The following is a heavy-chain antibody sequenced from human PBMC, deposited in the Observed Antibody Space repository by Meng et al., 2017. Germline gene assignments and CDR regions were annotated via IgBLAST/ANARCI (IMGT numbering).Heavy chain of an antibody. Sequence: GESLKISCAASGFTFSSYAMHWVRQAPGKGLEWVAVISYDGGNKYYADSVKGRFTISRDNSKNTLYLQMNSLRAEDTAVYYCARERDGDYYYGMDVWGQGTTVTVSS. J-gene: IGHJ6*02. V-gene: IGHV3-30*04. CDR2: ISYDGGNK. CDR3: ARERDGDYYYGMDV. CDR1: GFTFSSYA.